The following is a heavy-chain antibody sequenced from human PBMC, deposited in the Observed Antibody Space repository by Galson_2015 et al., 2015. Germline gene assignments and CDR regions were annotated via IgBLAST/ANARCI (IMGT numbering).Heavy chain of an antibody. J-gene: IGHJ3*02. V-gene: IGHV4-59*01. CDR3: ARDDPLPRAFDI. Sequence: SETLSLTCTVSGGSISSYYWSWIRQPPGKGLEWIGYIYYSGSTNYNPSLKSRVTISVDTSKNQFSLKLSSVTAADTAVYYCARDDPLPRAFDIWGQGTMVTVSS. CDR2: IYYSGST. CDR1: GGSISSYY.